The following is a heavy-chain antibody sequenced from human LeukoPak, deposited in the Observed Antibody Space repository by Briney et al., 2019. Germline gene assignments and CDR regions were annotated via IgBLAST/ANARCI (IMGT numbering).Heavy chain of an antibody. V-gene: IGHV3-30*02. CDR1: GFTFSNYG. Sequence: GGSLRLSCAASGFTFSNYGMHWVRQAPGKGLEWVAFVRYGGSNEYYADSVKGRFTISRDNSKKTLYLEMNSLRPEDTAVYYCAKDEGRSDRYGSGSYPPYWGQGTLVTVSS. CDR2: VRYGGSNE. CDR3: AKDEGRSDRYGSGSYPPY. J-gene: IGHJ4*02. D-gene: IGHD3-10*01.